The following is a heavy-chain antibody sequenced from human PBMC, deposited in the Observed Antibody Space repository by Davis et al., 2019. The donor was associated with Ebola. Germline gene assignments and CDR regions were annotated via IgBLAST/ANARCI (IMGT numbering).Heavy chain of an antibody. V-gene: IGHV3-33*01. CDR2: IWYDGSNK. CDR1: GFTFSSYG. D-gene: IGHD5-18*01. J-gene: IGHJ4*02. CDR3: ARGYSWGSVLSDY. Sequence: GESLKISCAASGFTFSSYGMHWVRQAPGKGLEWVAVIWYDGSNKYYADSVKGRFTISRDNAKNSLYLQMNSLRAEDTAVYYCARGYSWGSVLSDYWGQGTLVTVSS.